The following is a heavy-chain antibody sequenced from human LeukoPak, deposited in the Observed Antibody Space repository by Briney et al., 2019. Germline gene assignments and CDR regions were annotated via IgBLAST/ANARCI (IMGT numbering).Heavy chain of an antibody. CDR3: ARAWIYYDGSGYYDY. CDR2: INGGNGNT. Sequence: ASVKVSCKTSGYTFTSNAMHWVRQAPGQRLEWMGWINGGNGNTKYSQNFQGRVTFTRDTSASTAYMELNSLRSGDTSVYYCARAWIYYDGSGYYDYWGQGTLVTVSS. CDR1: GYTFTSNA. D-gene: IGHD3-22*01. V-gene: IGHV1-3*01. J-gene: IGHJ4*02.